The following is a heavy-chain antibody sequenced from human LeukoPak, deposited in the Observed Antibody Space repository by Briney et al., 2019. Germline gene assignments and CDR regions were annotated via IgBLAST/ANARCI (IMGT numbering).Heavy chain of an antibody. J-gene: IGHJ5*02. Sequence: PSQTLSLTCTVSGGSISSGGYYWSWIRQHPGKGLEWIGYIYYSGSTYYNPSLKSRVTISVDTSKNQFSLKLSSVTAADTAVYYCAREGGPRGSALGGNWFDPWGQGTLVTVSS. CDR1: GGSISSGGYY. V-gene: IGHV4-31*03. D-gene: IGHD3-10*01. CDR3: AREGGPRGSALGGNWFDP. CDR2: IYYSGST.